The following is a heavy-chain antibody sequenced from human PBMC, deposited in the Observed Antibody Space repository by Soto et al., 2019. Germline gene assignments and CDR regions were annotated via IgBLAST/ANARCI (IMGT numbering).Heavy chain of an antibody. CDR2: INAGNGNT. V-gene: IGHV1-3*01. D-gene: IGHD6-19*01. Sequence: ASVKVSCKASGYTFTSYAMHWVRQAPGQRREWMGWINAGNGNTKYSQKFQGRVTITRDTSASTAYMELSSLRSEDTAVYYCARVRSSSGWGDWFDPWGQGTLVTVSS. CDR3: ARVRSSSGWGDWFDP. J-gene: IGHJ5*02. CDR1: GYTFTSYA.